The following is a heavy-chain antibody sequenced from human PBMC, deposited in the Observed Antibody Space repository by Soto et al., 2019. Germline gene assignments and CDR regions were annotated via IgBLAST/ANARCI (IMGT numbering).Heavy chain of an antibody. D-gene: IGHD2-8*01. CDR1: GYSFTSYW. J-gene: IGHJ5*02. CDR2: IYPGDSDT. CDR3: ARHGYCTNGVCYREPFDP. Sequence: PGESLKISCKGSGYSFTSYWIGWVRQMPGKGLEWMGIIYPGDSDTRYSPSFQGQVTISADKSISTAYLQWISLKASDTAMYYCARHGYCTNGVCYREPFDPWGQGTLVTVSS. V-gene: IGHV5-51*01.